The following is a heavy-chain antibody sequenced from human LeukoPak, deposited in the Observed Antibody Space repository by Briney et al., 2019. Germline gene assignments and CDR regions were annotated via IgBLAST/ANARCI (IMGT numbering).Heavy chain of an antibody. CDR3: AKDGRYCSSTSCPRCVY. CDR2: ISSSSSYI. J-gene: IGHJ4*02. Sequence: GGSLRLSCAASGFTFSSYSMNWVRQAPGKGLEWVSSISSSSSYIYYADSVKGRFTISRDNSKNTLYLQMNSLRAEDTAVYYCAKDGRYCSSTSCPRCVYWGQGTLVTVSS. CDR1: GFTFSSYS. V-gene: IGHV3-21*04. D-gene: IGHD2-2*01.